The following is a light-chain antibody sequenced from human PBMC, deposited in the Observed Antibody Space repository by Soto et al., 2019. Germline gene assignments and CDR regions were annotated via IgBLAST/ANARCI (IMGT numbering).Light chain of an antibody. CDR2: EVT. CDR3: SSYAVSNNFVV. CDR1: SNDIGGYNY. V-gene: IGLV2-8*01. Sequence: QSALTQPPSASGSPGRSVTIPCTEPSNDIGGYNYVAWNQQHPAKAPKLMIYEVTKRPSGVPDRFAGSKSGNTASLTVSGLQAEDEADYYCSSYAVSNNFVVFGGGTKLTVL. J-gene: IGLJ2*01.